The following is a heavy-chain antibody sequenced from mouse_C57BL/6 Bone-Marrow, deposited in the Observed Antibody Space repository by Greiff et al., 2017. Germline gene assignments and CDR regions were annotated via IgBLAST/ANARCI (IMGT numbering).Heavy chain of an antibody. D-gene: IGHD1-1*02. CDR3: ARDGRAY. CDR2: IDPSDSYT. CDR1: GYTFTSYW. Sequence: QVQLQQPGAELVKPGSSVTLSCKASGYTFTSYWMQWVKQRPGQGLEWIGEIDPSDSYTNYNQKFKGKATLTVDTSSSTAYMQLSSLTSEASAVYYCARDGRAYWGQGTLVTVSA. J-gene: IGHJ3*01. V-gene: IGHV1-50*01.